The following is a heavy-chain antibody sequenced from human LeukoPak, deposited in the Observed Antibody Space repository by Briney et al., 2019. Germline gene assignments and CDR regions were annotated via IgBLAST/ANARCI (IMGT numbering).Heavy chain of an antibody. CDR3: ARDPQFPDNYYYYMDV. Sequence: PSGGSLRLSWAASGFTFRSYAMHWVRQAPGKGLEWVALISYAGNIKYYADSVKGRFIISRDNSKNTLYLQMNSLRAEDTAVYYCARDPQFPDNYYYYMDVWGKGTTVTVSS. J-gene: IGHJ6*03. CDR1: GFTFRSYA. V-gene: IGHV3-30*04. CDR2: ISYAGNIK. D-gene: IGHD1-14*01.